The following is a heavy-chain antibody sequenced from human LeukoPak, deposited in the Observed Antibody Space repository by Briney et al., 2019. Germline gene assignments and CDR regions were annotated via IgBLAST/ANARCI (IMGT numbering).Heavy chain of an antibody. D-gene: IGHD1-26*01. CDR3: AKDVGKWESLHFFVY. CDR1: GFTLSTNA. CDR2: ISGSGAST. V-gene: IGHV3-23*01. J-gene: IGHJ4*02. Sequence: GGSLRLSCLTSGFTLSTNAMSWVRQAPGKGLEWISGISGSGASTYYADSVKGRFTISRDDSRNTLYLQMNSLRGDDTAVYYCAKDVGKWESLHFFVYWGQGTLVTVSS.